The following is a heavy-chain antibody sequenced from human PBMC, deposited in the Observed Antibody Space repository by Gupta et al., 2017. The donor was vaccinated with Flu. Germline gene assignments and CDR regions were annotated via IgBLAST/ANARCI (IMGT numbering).Heavy chain of an antibody. CDR2: VYFSGTT. J-gene: IGHJ6*02. Sequence: QVQLKESGPRLVKPSETLSVPCTISGGSIDSYYWRWIRQPPGKGLDGIGNVYFSGTTNYNSSLRSRVTISVDTSKNQFSLKLMSVTAADTAVYYCARFVGYSYGYYYGLELWGQGTTVTVSS. V-gene: IGHV4-59*01. D-gene: IGHD5-18*01. CDR3: ARFVGYSYGYYYGLEL. CDR1: GGSIDSYY.